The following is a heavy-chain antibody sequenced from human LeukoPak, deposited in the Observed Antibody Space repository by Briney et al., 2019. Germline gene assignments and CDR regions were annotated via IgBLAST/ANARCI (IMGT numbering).Heavy chain of an antibody. CDR1: GFTFSSYA. J-gene: IGHJ6*02. CDR3: AKIPNTAMVQDYYYYGMDV. CDR2: ISGSGGST. D-gene: IGHD5-18*01. V-gene: IGHV3-23*01. Sequence: GGSLRLSCAASGFTFSSYAMGWVRQAPGKGLEWVSAISGSGGSTYYADSVKGRFTISRDNSKNTLYLQMNSLRAEDTAVYYCAKIPNTAMVQDYYYYGMDVWGQGTTVTVSS.